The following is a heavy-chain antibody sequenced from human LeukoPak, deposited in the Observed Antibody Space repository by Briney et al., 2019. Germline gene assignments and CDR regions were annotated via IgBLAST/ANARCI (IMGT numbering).Heavy chain of an antibody. CDR2: IYPGDSDT. J-gene: IGHJ3*02. V-gene: IGHV5-51*01. CDR3: ARGVSLLWFGEYAFDI. CDR1: GYSFTSYC. Sequence: GESLKISCKGSGYSFTSYCIGWVRQMPGKGLEWMGIIYPGDSDTRYGPSFQGQVTISADKSISTAYLQWSSLKASDTAMYYCARGVSLLWFGEYAFDIWGQGTMVTVSS. D-gene: IGHD3-10*01.